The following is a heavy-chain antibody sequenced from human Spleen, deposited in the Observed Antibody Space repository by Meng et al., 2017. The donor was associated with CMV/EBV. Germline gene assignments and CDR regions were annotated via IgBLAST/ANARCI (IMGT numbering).Heavy chain of an antibody. CDR3: AKDGYYDFWSGPFDY. CDR1: GYTFRSHG. V-gene: IGHV1-18*01. CDR2: ISAYNGNT. Sequence: ASGYTFRSHGISWVRQAPGQGLEWMAWISAYNGNTLYAQKFQGRVSMTTDTSTSTAYMELTSLTSDDTAVYYCAKDGYYDFWSGPFDYWGQGTPVTVSS. D-gene: IGHD3-3*01. J-gene: IGHJ4*02.